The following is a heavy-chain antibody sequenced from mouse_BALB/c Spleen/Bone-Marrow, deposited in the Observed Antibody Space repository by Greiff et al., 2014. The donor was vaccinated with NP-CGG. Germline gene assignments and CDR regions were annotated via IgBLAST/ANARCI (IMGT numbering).Heavy chain of an antibody. V-gene: IGHV1S81*02. Sequence: QVQLQQSGAELVKPGASVKLSCKTSGYTFTNYYIYWVKQRPGQGLEWIGEINPSNGGSNFNEKLKGKATLTVDKSSSTAYMQLSSLTSEDSAVYYCTRSDYYDYQAWFAYWGQGTLVTVSA. CDR2: INPSNGGS. CDR1: GYTFTNYY. J-gene: IGHJ3*01. D-gene: IGHD2-4*01. CDR3: TRSDYYDYQAWFAY.